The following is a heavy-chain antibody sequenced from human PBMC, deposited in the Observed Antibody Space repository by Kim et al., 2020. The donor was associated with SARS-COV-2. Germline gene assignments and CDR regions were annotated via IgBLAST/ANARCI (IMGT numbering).Heavy chain of an antibody. CDR1: GGSISSYY. D-gene: IGHD1-26*01. Sequence: SETLSLTCTVSGGSISSYYWSWIRQPAGKGLEWIGRIYANGRTDYNPSLKSRVTMSMDTSKNQVSLKLSDVPAADTAVYYCARREAGSNYFDYWGQGTLATVSS. CDR2: IYANGRT. CDR3: ARREAGSNYFDY. J-gene: IGHJ4*02. V-gene: IGHV4-4*07.